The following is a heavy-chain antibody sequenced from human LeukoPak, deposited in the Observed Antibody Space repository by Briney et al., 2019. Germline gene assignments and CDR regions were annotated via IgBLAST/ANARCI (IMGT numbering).Heavy chain of an antibody. J-gene: IGHJ4*02. V-gene: IGHV1-69*06. CDR3: ATGPGIAVAVPFDY. CDR1: GGTFSSYA. D-gene: IGHD6-19*01. CDR2: IIPIFGTA. Sequence: SVKVSCKASGGTFSSYAISWVRQAPGQGLEWMGGIIPIFGTANYAQKFQGRVTMTEDTSTDTAYMELSSLRSEDTAVYYCATGPGIAVAVPFDYWGQGTLVTVSS.